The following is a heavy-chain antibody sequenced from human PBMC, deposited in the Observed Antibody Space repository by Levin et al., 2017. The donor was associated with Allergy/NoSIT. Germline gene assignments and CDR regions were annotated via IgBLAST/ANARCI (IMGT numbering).Heavy chain of an antibody. J-gene: IGHJ4*02. V-gene: IGHV4-39*01. CDR1: GGSISSSNYY. CDR3: ARTFGGVIVSQFDY. Sequence: SQTLSLTCTVSGGSISSSNYYWGWIRQPPGKGLEWIGSIYYSGSTYYNPSLKSRVTISVDTSKHQFSLRLSSVTAADTAVYYCARTFGGVIVSQFDYWGQGTLVTVSS. D-gene: IGHD3-16*02. CDR2: IYYSGST.